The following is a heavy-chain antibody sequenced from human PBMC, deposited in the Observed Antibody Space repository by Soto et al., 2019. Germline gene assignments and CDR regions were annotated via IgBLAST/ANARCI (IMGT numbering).Heavy chain of an antibody. D-gene: IGHD6-25*01. CDR3: ARDFARRDDAFDI. J-gene: IGHJ3*02. Sequence: PGGSLRLSCAASGFTISSNYMSWVRQAPGKGLEWVSLIYSGGSTYYADSVKGRFTISRDNSKNTLYLQMNSLRAEDTAVYYCARDFARRDDAFDIWGQGTMVTFSS. V-gene: IGHV3-66*01. CDR1: GFTISSNY. CDR2: IYSGGST.